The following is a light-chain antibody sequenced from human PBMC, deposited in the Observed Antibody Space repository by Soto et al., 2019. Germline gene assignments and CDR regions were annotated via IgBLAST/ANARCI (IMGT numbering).Light chain of an antibody. Sequence: QSVLTQPASVSGSPGQSITISCTGTSSDVGGYNYVSWYQQHPGKAPQLMIYDVSSRPSGVSHRFSGSKSGTTASLTISGLQAEDEAYYFCSSYKAITTTRVFGGGTKVTVL. CDR1: SSDVGGYNY. J-gene: IGLJ2*01. CDR3: SSYKAITTTRV. V-gene: IGLV2-14*03. CDR2: DVS.